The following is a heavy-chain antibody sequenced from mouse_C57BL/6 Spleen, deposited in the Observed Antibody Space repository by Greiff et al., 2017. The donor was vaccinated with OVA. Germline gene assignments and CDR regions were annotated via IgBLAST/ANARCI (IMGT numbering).Heavy chain of an antibody. J-gene: IGHJ1*03. CDR3: ARSYYYGSRDWYFDV. D-gene: IGHD1-1*01. Sequence: QVQLQQPGAELVKPGASVKLSCKASGYTFTSYWMHWVKQRPGQGLAWIGMIHPNSGSTNYNEKFKSKATLTVDKSSSTAYMQLSSLTSEDSAVYYCARSYYYGSRDWYFDVWGTGTTVTVSS. CDR1: GYTFTSYW. CDR2: IHPNSGST. V-gene: IGHV1-64*01.